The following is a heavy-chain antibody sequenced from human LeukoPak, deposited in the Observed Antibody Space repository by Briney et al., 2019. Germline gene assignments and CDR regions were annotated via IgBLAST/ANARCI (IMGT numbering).Heavy chain of an antibody. CDR2: INHSGST. V-gene: IGHV4-34*01. CDR1: GGSFSGYY. D-gene: IGHD5-18*01. J-gene: IGHJ6*03. CDR3: ARQKQLWNRGYYYYYMDV. Sequence: SETLSLTCAVYGGSFSGYYWSWIRQPPGKGLEWIGEINHSGSTNYNPSLKSRVTISVDTSKNQFSLKLSSVTAADTAVYYCARQKQLWNRGYYYYYMDVWGKGTTVTVSS.